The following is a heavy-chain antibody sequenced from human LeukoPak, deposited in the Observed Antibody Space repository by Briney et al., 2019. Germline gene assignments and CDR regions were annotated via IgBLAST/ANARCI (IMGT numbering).Heavy chain of an antibody. CDR3: ARVEVTPRGHCSGGSCYSPYDY. D-gene: IGHD2-15*01. CDR2: INWNDGST. CDR1: GFTFDDYG. Sequence: PGGSLRLSCAASGFTFDDYGMSWVRQAPGKGLEWVSGINWNDGSTGYADSVKGRFTISRDNAKNSLYLQMNSLRAEDTALYYCARVEVTPRGHCSGGSCYSPYDYWGQGTLVTVSS. V-gene: IGHV3-20*04. J-gene: IGHJ4*02.